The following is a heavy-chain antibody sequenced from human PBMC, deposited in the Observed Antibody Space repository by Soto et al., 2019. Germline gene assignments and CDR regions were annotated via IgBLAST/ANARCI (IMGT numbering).Heavy chain of an antibody. V-gene: IGHV4-31*03. D-gene: IGHD4-4*01. CDR2: IYYSGST. J-gene: IGHJ5*02. CDR3: ARTVFP. Sequence: QVQLQESGPGLVKPSQTLSLTCTVSGGSISSGGYYWNWIRQHPGKGLEWIGYIYYSGSTYYNPSLKRRVTISVDTSKHQFSPELASVTAADTSVYSCARTVFPWGQGTLVTVSS. CDR1: GGSISSGGYY.